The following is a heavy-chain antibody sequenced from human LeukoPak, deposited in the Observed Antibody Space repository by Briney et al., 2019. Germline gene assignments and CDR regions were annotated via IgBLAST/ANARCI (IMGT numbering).Heavy chain of an antibody. CDR1: GGSISSYY. V-gene: IGHV4-59*01. Sequence: SETLSLTCTVSGGSISSYYWSWIRQPPGKGLEWIGYIYYSGSTNYNPSLKSRVTISVDTSKNQFSLKLSSVTAADTAVYYCARDQHYYDSSGYYYWGQGTLVTVSS. J-gene: IGHJ4*02. CDR3: ARDQHYYDSSGYYY. D-gene: IGHD3-22*01. CDR2: IYYSGST.